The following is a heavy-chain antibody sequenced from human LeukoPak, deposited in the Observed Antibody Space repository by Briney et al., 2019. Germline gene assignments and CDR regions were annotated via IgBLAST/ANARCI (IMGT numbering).Heavy chain of an antibody. V-gene: IGHV3-21*01. D-gene: IGHD3-10*01. CDR1: GFTFSSYT. J-gene: IGHJ4*02. CDR2: ISRSSTYI. CDR3: VTYKYGSGSYWGFDN. Sequence: PGGSLRLSCAASGFTFSSYTMNWVRQAPGKGLEWVSSISRSSTYIYYADSVKGRFTISRDDAKNSMYLQMNSLRAEDTALYYCVTYKYGSGSYWGFDNWGQGTLVTVSS.